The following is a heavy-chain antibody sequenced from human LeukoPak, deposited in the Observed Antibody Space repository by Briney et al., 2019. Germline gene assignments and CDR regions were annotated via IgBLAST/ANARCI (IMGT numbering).Heavy chain of an antibody. V-gene: IGHV3-11*01. CDR2: ISSSGSTI. CDR1: GFTVSTNY. CDR3: ARDVTYYYGSGSHY. J-gene: IGHJ4*02. D-gene: IGHD3-10*01. Sequence: GGSLRLSCAASGFTVSTNYMNWVRQAPGKGLEWVSYISSSGSTIYYADSVKGRFTISRDNAKNSLYLQMNSLRAEDTAVYYCARDVTYYYGSGSHYWGQGTLVTVSS.